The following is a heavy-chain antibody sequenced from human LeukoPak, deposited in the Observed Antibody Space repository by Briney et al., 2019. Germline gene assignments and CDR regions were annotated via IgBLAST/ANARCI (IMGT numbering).Heavy chain of an antibody. D-gene: IGHD3-16*01. J-gene: IGHJ6*02. CDR3: AREITYYGMDV. V-gene: IGHV3-48*04. CDR2: IGSTTSTI. CDR1: GFTFNNYN. Sequence: GGSLRLSCATSGFTFNNYNMNWVRQAPGKGLEWVAYIGSTTSTIYYAGSVKGRFTISRDNAKNSLYLQMNSLRAEDTAVYYCAREITYYGMDVWGQGTTVTVSS.